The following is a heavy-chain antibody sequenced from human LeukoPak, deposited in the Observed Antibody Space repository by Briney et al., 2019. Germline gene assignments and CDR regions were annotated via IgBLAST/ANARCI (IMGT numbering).Heavy chain of an antibody. D-gene: IGHD1-7*01. Sequence: GASVKVSCKASGYTFTGYYMHWVRQAPGQGLEWMGWISAYNGNTNYAQKLQGRVTMTTDTSTSTAYMELRSLRSDDTAVYYCAREGYNWNWRRGYYYYYYMDVWGKGTTVTVSS. CDR1: GYTFTGYY. CDR2: ISAYNGNT. V-gene: IGHV1-18*04. CDR3: AREGYNWNWRRGYYYYYYMDV. J-gene: IGHJ6*03.